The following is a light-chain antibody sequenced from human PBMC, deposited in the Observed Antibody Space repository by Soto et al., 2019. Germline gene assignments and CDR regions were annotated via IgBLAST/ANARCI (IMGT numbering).Light chain of an antibody. V-gene: IGKV3-20*01. J-gene: IGKJ1*01. CDR1: QSVSTSF. Sequence: EIVLTQSPGTLSLSPGARAPLSCRASQSVSTSFLAWYQQKPGQAPRLLIYGARTRATGVPDRFSASGSGTDFSLTISRLEPEDFAVYYCQQYGTSPWTFGQGTKVDIK. CDR2: GAR. CDR3: QQYGTSPWT.